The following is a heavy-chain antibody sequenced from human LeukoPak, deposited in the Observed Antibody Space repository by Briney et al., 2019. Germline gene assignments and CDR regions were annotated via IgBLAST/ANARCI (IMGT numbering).Heavy chain of an antibody. D-gene: IGHD5-12*01. CDR1: GFSLSTSP. CDR2: MNNGPGAT. Sequence: GGSLRLSCAASGFSLSTSPMSWVRQPPGKGLEWVSAMNNGPGATFYRDSVRGRFTISRDDSKSTLYLQMNSLRAEDTGTYYCAKTHYDLLDVWSQGTTVTVSS. CDR3: AKTHYDLLDV. V-gene: IGHV3-23*01. J-gene: IGHJ6*02.